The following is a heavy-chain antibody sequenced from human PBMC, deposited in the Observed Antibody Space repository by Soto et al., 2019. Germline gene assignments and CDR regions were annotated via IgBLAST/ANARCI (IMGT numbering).Heavy chain of an antibody. V-gene: IGHV4-59*06. D-gene: IGHD3-16*02. J-gene: IGHJ5*02. CDR1: VGSISSYY. CDR3: AGLQSMRLSGLDP. CDR2: IYYSGST. Sequence: SETLSLTCTVSVGSISSYYWSWIRQPPGKGLEWIGYIYYSGSTYYNPSLKSRVTISVDTSKNQFSLKLSSVTAADTAVYYCAGLQSMRLSGLDPWGQGTLVTVSS.